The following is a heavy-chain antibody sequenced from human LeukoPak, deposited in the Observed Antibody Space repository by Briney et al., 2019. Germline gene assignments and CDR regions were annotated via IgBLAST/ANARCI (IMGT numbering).Heavy chain of an antibody. J-gene: IGHJ6*02. CDR1: GYTFTSYD. CDR3: ARIYCSSTSCYYYYYYYGMDV. V-gene: IGHV1-8*01. CDR2: MNPNSGNT. D-gene: IGHD2-2*01. Sequence: GASVTVSCKASGYTFTSYDINWVRQATGQGLEWMGWMNPNSGNTGYAQKFQGRVTMTRNTSISTAYMELSSLRSEDTAVYYCARIYCSSTSCYYYYYYYGMDVWGQGTTVTVSS.